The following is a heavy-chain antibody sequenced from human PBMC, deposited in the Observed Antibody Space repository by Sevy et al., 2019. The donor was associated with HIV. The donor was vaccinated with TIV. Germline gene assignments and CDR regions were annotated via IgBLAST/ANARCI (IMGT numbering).Heavy chain of an antibody. CDR2: IYYSGIT. J-gene: IGHJ4*02. CDR3: ARVFYCSGGSCLDY. Sequence: SETLSLTCTVSGGSISSYYWSWIRQPPGKGLEGIWYIYYSGITNYNPSLKSRVTISVDTSKNQFSLKLSSVTAADTAVYYCARVFYCSGGSCLDYWGQGTLVTVS. CDR1: GGSISSYY. D-gene: IGHD2-15*01. V-gene: IGHV4-59*01.